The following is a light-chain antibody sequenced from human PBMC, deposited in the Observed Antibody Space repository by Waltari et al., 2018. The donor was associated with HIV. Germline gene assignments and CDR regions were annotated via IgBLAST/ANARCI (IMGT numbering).Light chain of an antibody. V-gene: IGKV1-39*01. CDR1: QSITKY. CDR2: ATS. Sequence: DIQMTQSPSSLSASVGDRVTITCRASQSITKYLNWYQQKPVTAPKLLIYATSSLQSGVPSRFSGRGCGTVFTLTIDILQPEDFATYYCQQSYNNPWTFGQGTKVEMK. CDR3: QQSYNNPWT. J-gene: IGKJ1*01.